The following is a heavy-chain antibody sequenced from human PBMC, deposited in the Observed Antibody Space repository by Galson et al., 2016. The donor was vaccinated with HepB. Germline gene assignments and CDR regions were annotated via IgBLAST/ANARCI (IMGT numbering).Heavy chain of an antibody. V-gene: IGHV3-23*01. D-gene: IGHD2-21*01. CDR1: GFSFNNYA. CDR2: ISGSGGTT. Sequence: SLRLACAASGFSFNNYAMNWVRQAPGKGLEWVSGISGSGGTTDYTDSVKGLFTISRDNSKNILYLQMNSLRAEDTAVYYCAKDMLIVLVWCFDLWGRGSLVTVSS. J-gene: IGHJ2*01. CDR3: AKDMLIVLVWCFDL.